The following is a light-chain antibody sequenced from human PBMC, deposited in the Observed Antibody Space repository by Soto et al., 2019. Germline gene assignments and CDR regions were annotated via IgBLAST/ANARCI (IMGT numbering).Light chain of an antibody. Sequence: DIQMTQSPSTLSASVGDRITITCRASQSISNWLAWYQEKPGKAPKLPIYDASNLASGVPSRFSGSASGTDFTLTISSLQPDDFATYYCQHNNYYFGQGTKVEIK. CDR3: QHNNYY. V-gene: IGKV1-5*01. CDR2: DAS. J-gene: IGKJ2*01. CDR1: QSISNW.